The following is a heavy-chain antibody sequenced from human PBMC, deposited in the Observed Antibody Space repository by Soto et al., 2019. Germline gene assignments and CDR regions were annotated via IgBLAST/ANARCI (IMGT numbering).Heavy chain of an antibody. CDR2: ISFSSGNI. CDR1: GFTFSSSN. Sequence: GSLRLSCEASGFTFSSSNLNWVRQAPGKGLEWVSYISFSSGNIYYADSVKGRFTTSRDNAKNSMYLQMNSLRDEDTAVFYCARAPGESGSYYGLFDYWGQGTLVTVSS. CDR3: ARAPGESGSYYGLFDY. V-gene: IGHV3-48*02. D-gene: IGHD1-26*01. J-gene: IGHJ4*02.